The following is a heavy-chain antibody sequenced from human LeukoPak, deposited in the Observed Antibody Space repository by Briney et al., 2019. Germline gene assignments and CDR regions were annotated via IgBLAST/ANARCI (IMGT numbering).Heavy chain of an antibody. Sequence: GGSLRLSCAASGFTFSSYAMSWVRQAPGKGLEWVAFIRYDGSNKYYADSVKGRFTISRDNSKNTLYLQMNSLRSEDTAVYYCARHASRFDYWGQGTLVTVSS. CDR1: GFTFSSYA. CDR2: IRYDGSNK. CDR3: ARHASRFDY. V-gene: IGHV3-30*02. J-gene: IGHJ4*02.